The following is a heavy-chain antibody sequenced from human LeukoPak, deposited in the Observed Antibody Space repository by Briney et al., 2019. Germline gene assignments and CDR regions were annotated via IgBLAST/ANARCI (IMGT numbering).Heavy chain of an antibody. V-gene: IGHV1-8*03. CDR3: ARGKRKAAAVSQDYYFDY. CDR1: GYTFTSYD. CDR2: MNPNSGNT. Sequence: GASVKVSCKASGYTFTSYDINWVRQATGQGLEWMGWMNPNSGNTGYAQKFQGRVTITRNTSISTAYMELSSLRSEDTAVYYCARGKRKAAAVSQDYYFDYWGQGTLVTVSS. D-gene: IGHD6-13*01. J-gene: IGHJ4*02.